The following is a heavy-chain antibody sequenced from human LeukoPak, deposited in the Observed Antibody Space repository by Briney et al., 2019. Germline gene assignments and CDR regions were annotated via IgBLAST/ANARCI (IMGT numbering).Heavy chain of an antibody. CDR3: ARERGIAVAGKRNFDC. Sequence: PGGSLRLSCAASGFTFSSYAMSWVRQAPGKGLEWVSAISGSGGSTYYADSVKGRFTISRDNSKNTLYLQMNSLTAEDTAVYYCARERGIAVAGKRNFDCWGQGTLVTVPS. CDR2: ISGSGGST. D-gene: IGHD6-19*01. CDR1: GFTFSSYA. J-gene: IGHJ4*02. V-gene: IGHV3-23*01.